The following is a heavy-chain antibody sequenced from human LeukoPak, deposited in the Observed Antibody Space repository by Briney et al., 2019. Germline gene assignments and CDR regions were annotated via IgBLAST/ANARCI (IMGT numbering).Heavy chain of an antibody. CDR1: GFTFSSYA. CDR3: ARERVPAGWGSFDY. Sequence: GRSLRLSCAASGFTFSSYAMHWVRQAPGKGLEWVAVISYDGSNKYYADSVKGRFTISRDNSKNTLYLQMNSLRAEDTAVYYCARERVPAGWGSFDYWGQGTLVTVSS. V-gene: IGHV3-30*01. J-gene: IGHJ4*02. D-gene: IGHD2-2*01. CDR2: ISYDGSNK.